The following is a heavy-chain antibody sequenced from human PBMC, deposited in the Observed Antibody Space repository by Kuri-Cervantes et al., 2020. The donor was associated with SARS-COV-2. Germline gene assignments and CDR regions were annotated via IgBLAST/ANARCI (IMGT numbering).Heavy chain of an antibody. CDR1: GGSISSSSYY. V-gene: IGHV4-39*01. J-gene: IGHJ4*02. Sequence: GSLRLSCTVSGGSISSSSYYWGWIRQPPGKGLEWIGSIYYSGSTYYNPSLKSRVTISVDTSKNQFSLKLSSVTAADTAVYYCARHRGSEGFFDYWGQGTLVTVSS. CDR2: IYYSGST. D-gene: IGHD3-10*01. CDR3: ARHRGSEGFFDY.